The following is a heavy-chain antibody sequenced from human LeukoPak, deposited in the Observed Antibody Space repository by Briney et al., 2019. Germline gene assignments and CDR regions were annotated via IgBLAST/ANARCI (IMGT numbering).Heavy chain of an antibody. J-gene: IGHJ6*02. V-gene: IGHV4-30-2*01. Sequence: SQTLSLTCTVSGGSISSGGYYWSWIRQPPGKGLEWIGYIYHSGSTYYNPSLKSRVTISVDTSKNQFSLKLSSVTAADTAVYYCARDAKRSPTRYFALTLHRNLGVLDVWGQGTTVTVSS. CDR2: IYHSGST. CDR3: ARDAKRSPTRYFALTLHRNLGVLDV. CDR1: GGSISSGGYY. D-gene: IGHD3-9*01.